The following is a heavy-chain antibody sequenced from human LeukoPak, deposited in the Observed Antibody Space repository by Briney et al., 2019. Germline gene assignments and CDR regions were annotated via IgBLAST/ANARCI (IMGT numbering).Heavy chain of an antibody. CDR2: IYYSGST. CDR3: ARAGYYYDAMDV. CDR1: GGSIGSYY. D-gene: IGHD3-16*01. Sequence: SETLSLTCTVAGGSIGSYYWSWIRQPPGKGLEWIGYIYYSGSTNYNPSLKSRVTISIDTSRNQFSLQLNSVTAADTAVYDCARAGYYYDAMDVWGQGTTVTVSS. V-gene: IGHV4-59*01. J-gene: IGHJ6*02.